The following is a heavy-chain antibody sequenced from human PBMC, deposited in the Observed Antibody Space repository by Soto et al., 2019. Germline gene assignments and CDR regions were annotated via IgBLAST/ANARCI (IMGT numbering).Heavy chain of an antibody. CDR1: GYTFTNYY. V-gene: IGHV1-2*02. D-gene: IGHD4-17*01. J-gene: IGHJ3*01. CDR3: ARDLGYGGNSGAFDV. Sequence: QVQLVQSGAEVKKPGASVKVSCEASGYTFTNYYIHWVRQARGQGLEWMGWINPNRGGTNFAQKFQGRVFMTMDTSITTAYMELNRLTSDDTAVDYCARDLGYGGNSGAFDVWGQGTMITVSS. CDR2: INPNRGGT.